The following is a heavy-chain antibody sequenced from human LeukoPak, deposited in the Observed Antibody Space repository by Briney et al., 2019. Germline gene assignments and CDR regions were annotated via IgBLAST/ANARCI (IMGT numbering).Heavy chain of an antibody. CDR2: IIPIFGTA. V-gene: IGHV1-69*01. CDR3: ARSLRGFSQGAFDI. CDR1: RGKFSIYA. Sequence: SSVLVCCKPSRGKFSIYANSLVRQGPGQGLEWMGGIIPIFGTANYAQKFQGRVTITADESTSTAYMELSSLRSEDTAVYYCARSLRGFSQGAFDIWGQGTMVTVSS. J-gene: IGHJ3*02. D-gene: IGHD3-3*01.